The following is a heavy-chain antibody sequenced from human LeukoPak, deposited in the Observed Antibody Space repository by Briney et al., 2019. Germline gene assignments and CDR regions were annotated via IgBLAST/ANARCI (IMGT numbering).Heavy chain of an antibody. CDR3: TRSTVTKPSDY. Sequence: GGSLRLSCTVSGSTFGDYVMNWVRQAPGKGLEGVGFIRSRAYGGTTEYAASVKGRFTISRDDSKSIAYLQMNSLKTEGTAVYYCTRSTVTKPSDYWGQGTLVTVSS. CDR1: GSTFGDYV. J-gene: IGHJ4*02. V-gene: IGHV3-49*04. CDR2: IRSRAYGGTT. D-gene: IGHD4-17*01.